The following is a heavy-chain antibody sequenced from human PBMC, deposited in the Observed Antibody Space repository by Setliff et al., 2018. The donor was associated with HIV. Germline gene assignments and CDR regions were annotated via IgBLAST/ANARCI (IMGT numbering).Heavy chain of an antibody. Sequence: GGSLRLSCAASGFTFSSYGMHWVRQAPGKGLEWVAFIRYYGSNKYYADSVKGRFTISRDNSKNTLYLQMNSLRAEDTAIYYCATRAVAGLPYYFDYWGPGTLVTVSS. J-gene: IGHJ4*02. V-gene: IGHV3-30*02. CDR1: GFTFSSYG. D-gene: IGHD6-19*01. CDR3: ATRAVAGLPYYFDY. CDR2: IRYYGSNK.